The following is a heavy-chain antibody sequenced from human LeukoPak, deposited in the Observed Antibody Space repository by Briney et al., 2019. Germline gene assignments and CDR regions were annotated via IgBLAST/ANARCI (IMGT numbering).Heavy chain of an antibody. D-gene: IGHD6-6*01. CDR2: IYYSGST. Sequence: SETLSLTCTVSGGSISSYYWSWIRQPPGKGLEWIGCIYYSGSTNYNPSLKSRVTISVDTSKNQFSLKLSSVTAADTAVYYCARALGIIAARRRGVIDYWGQGTLVTVSS. V-gene: IGHV4-59*12. CDR1: GGSISSYY. CDR3: ARALGIIAARRRGVIDY. J-gene: IGHJ4*02.